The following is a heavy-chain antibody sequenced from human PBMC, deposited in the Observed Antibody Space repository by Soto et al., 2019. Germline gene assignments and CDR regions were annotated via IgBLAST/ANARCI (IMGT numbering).Heavy chain of an antibody. V-gene: IGHV5-10-1*01. D-gene: IGHD3-3*01. Sequence: PGESLKISCKGSGYSFTSYWISWVRQMPGKGLEWMGRIDPSDSYTNYSPSFQGHVTISADKSISTAYLQWSSLKASDTAMYYCARPSRAYDFWSGYWDYYYYGMDVWGQGTTVTVSS. CDR1: GYSFTSYW. J-gene: IGHJ6*02. CDR2: IDPSDSYT. CDR3: ARPSRAYDFWSGYWDYYYYGMDV.